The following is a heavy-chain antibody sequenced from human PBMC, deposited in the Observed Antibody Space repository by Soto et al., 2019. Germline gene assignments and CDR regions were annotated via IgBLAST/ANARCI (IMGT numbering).Heavy chain of an antibody. D-gene: IGHD1-1*01. CDR2: IYSGGST. J-gene: IGHJ3*02. Sequence: GGSLRLSCAASGFTVSSNYMSWVRQAPGKGLEWVSVIYSGGSTYYADSVKGRFTISRDNSKNTLYLQMNSLRAEDPAVYYCARDTPFRTGTAFDIWGQGTMVTVSS. CDR3: ARDTPFRTGTAFDI. V-gene: IGHV3-53*01. CDR1: GFTVSSNY.